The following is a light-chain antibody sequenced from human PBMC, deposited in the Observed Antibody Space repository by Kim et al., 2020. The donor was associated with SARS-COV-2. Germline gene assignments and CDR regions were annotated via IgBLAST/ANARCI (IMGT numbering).Light chain of an antibody. V-gene: IGKV3-15*01. J-gene: IGKJ4*01. CDR2: GAS. CDR3: QQYNDWPLLT. Sequence: IVMTQSPATLSVSPGERVTLSCRASQSVNNNLAWYQHRPGQAPRLLIYGASTRATDISARFSGSGSGTEFTLTIRSLQSEDLAVYYCQQYNDWPLLTFGGGTKVDIK. CDR1: QSVNNN.